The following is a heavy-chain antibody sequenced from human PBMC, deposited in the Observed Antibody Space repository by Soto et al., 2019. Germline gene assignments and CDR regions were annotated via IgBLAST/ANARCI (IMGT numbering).Heavy chain of an antibody. CDR1: GGTFSSYA. D-gene: IGHD2-15*01. CDR3: ARVPRRDGYSSLDY. Sequence: QVQLVQSGAEVKKPGSSVKVSCKASGGTFSSYAISWVRQAPGQGIEWMGGIIPIFGTANYAQKLQGSVTITADESTSTAYMELSSLRSEDTAVYYCARVPRRDGYSSLDYWGQGTLVTVSS. CDR2: IIPIFGTA. V-gene: IGHV1-69*12. J-gene: IGHJ4*02.